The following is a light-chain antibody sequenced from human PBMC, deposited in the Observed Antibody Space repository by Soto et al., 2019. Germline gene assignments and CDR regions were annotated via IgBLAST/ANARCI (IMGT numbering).Light chain of an antibody. CDR2: GAS. V-gene: IGKV3-20*01. CDR1: QSVSSSY. Sequence: EIVVTQSPSTLSGPHGERATLSCRASQSVSSSYIAWYQQKAGQATRLLISGASNRATGIPDRFSGSGSGTDFIITISRLEPEDSAEYYWQHYGSSWTFGQGTKVDIK. CDR3: QHYGSSWT. J-gene: IGKJ1*01.